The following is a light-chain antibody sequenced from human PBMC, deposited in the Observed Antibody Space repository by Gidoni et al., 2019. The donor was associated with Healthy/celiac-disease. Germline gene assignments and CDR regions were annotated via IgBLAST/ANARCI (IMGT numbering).Light chain of an antibody. Sequence: SYELTQPSSVSVSPGQTARITCSGDVLAKKYARWFQQKPGQAPVLVIYKDSERPSGIPERFSGSSSGTTVTLTISGAQVEDEADYYCYSADDNQGVFGGGTKLTVL. CDR1: VLAKKY. V-gene: IGLV3-27*01. CDR3: YSADDNQGV. CDR2: KDS. J-gene: IGLJ2*01.